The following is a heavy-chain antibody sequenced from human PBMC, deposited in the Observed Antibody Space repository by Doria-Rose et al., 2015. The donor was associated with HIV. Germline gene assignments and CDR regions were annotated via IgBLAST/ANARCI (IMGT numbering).Heavy chain of an antibody. J-gene: IGHJ6*02. CDR1: GGTFNSYG. Sequence: QIQLVQSGAEVKKPGSSVKVSCKASGGTFNSYGFSWVRQAPGQGLVWMGGIIPIFGTVNYAQKFQGRVTVTADKSTSTAYMELNSLRSEDTAVYYCARSERLTMIVVETGYYYGMDVWGQGTTVTVSS. CDR3: ARSERLTMIVVETGYYYGMDV. D-gene: IGHD3-22*01. V-gene: IGHV1-69*14. CDR2: IIPIFGTV.